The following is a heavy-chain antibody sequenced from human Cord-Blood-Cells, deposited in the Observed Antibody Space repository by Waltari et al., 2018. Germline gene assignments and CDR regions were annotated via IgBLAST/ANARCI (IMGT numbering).Heavy chain of an antibody. D-gene: IGHD2-15*01. CDR1: GLTVSSNY. CDR3: ARASLPIDAFDI. Sequence: EVQLVESGGGLIQPGGSLRLSCAASGLTVSSNYMIWVRQAPGKGLEWVSVIYSGGSTYYADSVKGRFTISRDNSKNTLYLQMNSLRAEDTAVYYCARASLPIDAFDIWGQGTMVTVSS. CDR2: IYSGGST. J-gene: IGHJ3*02. V-gene: IGHV3-53*01.